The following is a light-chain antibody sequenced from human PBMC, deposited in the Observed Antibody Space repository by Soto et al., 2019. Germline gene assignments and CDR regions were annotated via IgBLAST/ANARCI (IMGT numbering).Light chain of an antibody. J-gene: IGLJ2*01. CDR2: EVT. V-gene: IGLV2-8*01. Sequence: QSVLTQPPSASGSPGQSVTISCTGTSSDVGRYNYVSWYRQHPGKAPKLLIYEVTKRPSGVPDRFSGSKSGNTASLTVSGLQAEDEADYYCKSYAGRKLVFGGGTQLTVL. CDR3: KSYAGRKLV. CDR1: SSDVGRYNY.